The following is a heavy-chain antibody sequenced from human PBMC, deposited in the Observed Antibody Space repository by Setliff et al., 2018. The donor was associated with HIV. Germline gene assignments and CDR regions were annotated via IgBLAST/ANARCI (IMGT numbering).Heavy chain of an antibody. Sequence: PSETLSLTCAVYGGSFSGYYWSWIRQTPGKGLEWIGEIHPTGHINYNPSYKSRVTVSLDTSKIQFSLKLNSVTAADTGVYYCAAFDSGRDVWGQGTLVTVSS. D-gene: IGHD6-19*01. CDR2: IHPTGHI. V-gene: IGHV4-34*01. J-gene: IGHJ4*02. CDR1: GGSFSGYY. CDR3: AAFDSGRDV.